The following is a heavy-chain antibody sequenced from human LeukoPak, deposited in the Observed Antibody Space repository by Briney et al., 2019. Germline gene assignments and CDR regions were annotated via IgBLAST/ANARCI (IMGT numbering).Heavy chain of an antibody. J-gene: IGHJ4*02. CDR3: AKDDGSGSYYPFDY. CDR2: ISGSGGST. CDR1: GFTFSSYA. Sequence: GGSLRLSCAASGFTFSSYAMSWVRQAPGKGLEWVSAISGSGGSTYYADSVKGQFTISRDNSKNTLYLQMNSLRAEDTAVYYCAKDDGSGSYYPFDYWGQGTLVTVSS. D-gene: IGHD3-10*01. V-gene: IGHV3-23*01.